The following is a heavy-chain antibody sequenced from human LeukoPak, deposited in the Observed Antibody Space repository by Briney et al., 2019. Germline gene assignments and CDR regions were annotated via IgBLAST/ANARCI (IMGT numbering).Heavy chain of an antibody. J-gene: IGHJ3*02. CDR2: IYTSGST. CDR3: ARARYANAWYAFDI. D-gene: IGHD2-2*01. V-gene: IGHV4-4*07. Sequence: SETLSLTCTVSGGSISSYYWSWIRQPAGKGLEWIGRIYTSGSTNYNPSLKGRVTMSVDTSKNQFSLKLTSVTAADTAVYYCARARYANAWYAFDIWGRGTMVTVSS. CDR1: GGSISSYY.